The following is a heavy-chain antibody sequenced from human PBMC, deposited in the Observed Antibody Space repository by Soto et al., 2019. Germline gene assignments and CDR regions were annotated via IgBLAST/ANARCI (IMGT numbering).Heavy chain of an antibody. CDR3: AGIYSSSSGYFDY. CDR2: IYYSGST. V-gene: IGHV4-31*03. CDR1: GGSISSGGYY. J-gene: IGHJ4*02. D-gene: IGHD6-6*01. Sequence: PSETLSLTCTVSGGSISSGGYYWSWIRQHPGKGLEWIGYIYYSGSTYYNPSLKSRVTISVDTSKNQFSLKLSSVTAADTAVYYCAGIYSSSSGYFDYWGQGNLVTVSS.